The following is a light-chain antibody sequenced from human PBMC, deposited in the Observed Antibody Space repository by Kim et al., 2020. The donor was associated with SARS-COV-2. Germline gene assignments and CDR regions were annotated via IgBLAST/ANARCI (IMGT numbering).Light chain of an antibody. Sequence: GQRVTISCSGSNANIGNKYVSWYQQFPRTAPKLLIYDNNERSSGIPDRFSGSKSGTSATLDITGLQTGDEGDYYCGTWDSRLRTWIFGGGTKVTVL. J-gene: IGLJ2*01. V-gene: IGLV1-51*01. CDR3: GTWDSRLRTWI. CDR2: DNN. CDR1: NANIGNKY.